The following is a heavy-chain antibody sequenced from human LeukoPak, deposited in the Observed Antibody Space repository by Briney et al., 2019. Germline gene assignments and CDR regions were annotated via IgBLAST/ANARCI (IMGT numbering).Heavy chain of an antibody. CDR3: ARVFRVAVTSDCCPT. CDR1: GGSINGYY. CDR2: ISTSGST. V-gene: IGHV4-59*01. Sequence: PSETLSLTCTVSGGSINGYYWTWIRQPPGKGLEWIGYISTSGSTNYNPSLKSRVTISVDTSNTELSLKLSSVTAADTAVYYCARVFRVAVTSDCCPTWGHGKLVTVSS. J-gene: IGHJ5*01. D-gene: IGHD2-21*02.